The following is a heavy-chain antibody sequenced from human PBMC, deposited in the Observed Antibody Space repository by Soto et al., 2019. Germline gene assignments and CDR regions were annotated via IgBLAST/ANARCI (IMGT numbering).Heavy chain of an antibody. V-gene: IGHV3-53*01. CDR2: IYSGGST. Sequence: LRLSCAASGVTVSSDYMSWVRQAPGKGLEWVSVIYSGGSTYYADSVKGRFTVSRDNSKNTLYLQMNSLRAEDTAVYYCARVRYSSSWAPYYFDYWGQGTLVTVSS. J-gene: IGHJ4*02. CDR1: GVTVSSDY. D-gene: IGHD6-13*01. CDR3: ARVRYSSSWAPYYFDY.